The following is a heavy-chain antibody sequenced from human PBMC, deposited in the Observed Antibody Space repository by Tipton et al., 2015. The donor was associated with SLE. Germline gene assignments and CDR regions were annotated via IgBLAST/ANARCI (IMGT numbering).Heavy chain of an antibody. D-gene: IGHD6-6*01. CDR3: SGQLLPLYGMDV. V-gene: IGHV3-33*08. J-gene: IGHJ6*02. Sequence: SLRLSCTVSGDSISSDYWSWVRQSPGRGLEWIAVIWYDGSNKYYADSVKGRFTISRDNSKNTLYLQMNSLRAEDTAVYYCSGQLLPLYGMDVWGQGTTVTVSS. CDR1: GDSISSDY. CDR2: IWYDGSNK.